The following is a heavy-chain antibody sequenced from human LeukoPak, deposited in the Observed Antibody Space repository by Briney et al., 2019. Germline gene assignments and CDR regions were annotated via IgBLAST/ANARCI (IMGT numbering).Heavy chain of an antibody. D-gene: IGHD3-10*01. J-gene: IGHJ4*02. CDR2: IYPGDSDT. V-gene: IGHV5-51*01. CDR3: ARQSITMFRRPNDLDY. Sequence: GESLKISCKGSGYRFTSYWIAWVRQMPGKGLEWMGIIYPGDSDTRYSPSFQGQVTMSAAKSISTAYLQWSSLNASDTAMYYCARQSITMFRRPNDLDYWGQGTLVTVSS. CDR1: GYRFTSYW.